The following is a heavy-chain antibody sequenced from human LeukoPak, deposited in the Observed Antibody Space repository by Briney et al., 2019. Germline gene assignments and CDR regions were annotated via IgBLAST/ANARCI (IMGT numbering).Heavy chain of an antibody. CDR2: IRYDGSKK. CDR3: AKNRVVFNWNYAYYFDD. D-gene: IGHD1-7*01. V-gene: IGHV3-30*02. Sequence: GGSLRLSCAASGFTFSNYGMHWVRQAPGKGLEWVAFIRYDGSKKYYADSVKGRFTISRDNSKNTLYLQMNSLRAEDTALYYCAKNRVVFNWNYAYYFDDWGQGTLVTVSS. CDR1: GFTFSNYG. J-gene: IGHJ4*02.